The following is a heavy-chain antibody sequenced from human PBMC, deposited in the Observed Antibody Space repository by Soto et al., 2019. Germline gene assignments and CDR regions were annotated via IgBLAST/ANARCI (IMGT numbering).Heavy chain of an antibody. CDR3: ARAPTIRYYDILTGYSLRYYGMDV. CDR2: IGAYNGNT. V-gene: IGHV1-18*01. D-gene: IGHD3-9*01. CDR1: GYTFTSYG. Sequence: ASVKVSCKASGYTFTSYGISWVRQAPGQGLEWMGWIGAYNGNTNYAQKLQGRVTMTTDTSTSTAYMELRSLRSDDTAVYYCARAPTIRYYDILTGYSLRYYGMDVWGQGTTVTVSS. J-gene: IGHJ6*02.